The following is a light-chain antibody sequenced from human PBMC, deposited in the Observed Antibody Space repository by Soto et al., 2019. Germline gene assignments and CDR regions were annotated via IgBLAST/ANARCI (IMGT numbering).Light chain of an antibody. CDR2: DAY. CDR3: QQRGKWPST. J-gene: IGKJ2*02. CDR1: QSVSSN. V-gene: IGKV3-11*01. Sequence: EIVMTQSPATLSVSPGERATLSFMASQSVSSNLAWFQQKPGQAPRLLIYDAYTRATGVGARFTGSGSATDFSLTITSLEPEDFAVYYCQQRGKWPSTFGPGTKVDIK.